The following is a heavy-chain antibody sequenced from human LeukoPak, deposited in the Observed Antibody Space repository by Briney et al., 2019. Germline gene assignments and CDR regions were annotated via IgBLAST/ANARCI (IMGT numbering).Heavy chain of an antibody. Sequence: GGSLRLSCATSGFPFETNAMSWVRQAPGKGLEWVATIGNTETFYADSVTGRFAISRDNSKNTVNLQMNRLRVEDTAIYYCAKDWIQFNRVFDCFDSWGQGTLVTVSS. V-gene: IGHV3-23*01. D-gene: IGHD5-18*01. CDR1: GFPFETNA. J-gene: IGHJ4*02. CDR3: AKDWIQFNRVFDCFDS. CDR2: IGNTET.